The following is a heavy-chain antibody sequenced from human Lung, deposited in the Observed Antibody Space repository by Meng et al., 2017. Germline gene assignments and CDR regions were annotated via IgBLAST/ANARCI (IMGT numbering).Heavy chain of an antibody. V-gene: IGHV4-34*01. CDR3: ARGPTTMAHDFDY. CDR1: GGSFSDYY. D-gene: IGHD4-11*01. Sequence: VQLTQLGSGLLKPSETLSLTCVVSGGSFSDYYWSWIRQPPGKGLEWIGEINHSGSTNYNPSLESRATISVDTSQNNLSLKLSSVTAADSAVYYCARGPTTMAHDFDYWGQGTLVTVSS. CDR2: INHSGST. J-gene: IGHJ4*02.